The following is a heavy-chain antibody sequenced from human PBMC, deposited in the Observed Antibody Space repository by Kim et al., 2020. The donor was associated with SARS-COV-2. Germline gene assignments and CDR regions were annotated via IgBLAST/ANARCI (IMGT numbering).Heavy chain of an antibody. Sequence: GGSLRLSCAASGFTFSSYWMHWVRQAPGKGLVWVSRINSDGSSTSYADSVKGRFTISRDNAKNTLYLQMNSLRAEDTAVYYCARDFRADYDFWSGYYLYYYYYYMDVWGKGTTVTVSS. J-gene: IGHJ6*03. D-gene: IGHD3-3*01. CDR1: GFTFSSYW. V-gene: IGHV3-74*01. CDR3: ARDFRADYDFWSGYYLYYYYYYMDV. CDR2: INSDGSST.